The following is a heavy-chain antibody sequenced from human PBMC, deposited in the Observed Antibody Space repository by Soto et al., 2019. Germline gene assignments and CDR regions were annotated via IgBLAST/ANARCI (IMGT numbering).Heavy chain of an antibody. CDR3: ARGECSSTSCYPYYYYYGMDV. V-gene: IGHV1-69*13. D-gene: IGHD2-2*01. J-gene: IGHJ6*02. CDR2: IIPIFGTA. CDR1: GGTFSSYA. Sequence: SVKVSCKASGGTFSSYAISWVRQAPGQGLEWMGGIIPIFGTANYAQKFQGRVTITADEFTSTAYMELSSLRSEDTAVYYCARGECSSTSCYPYYYYYGMDVWGQGTTVTVSS.